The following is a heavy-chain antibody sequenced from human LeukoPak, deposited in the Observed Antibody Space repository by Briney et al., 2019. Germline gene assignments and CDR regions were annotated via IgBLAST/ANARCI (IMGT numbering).Heavy chain of an antibody. CDR3: AREKVVAEGYNWFDP. Sequence: SETLSLTCTVSGGSISSYYWSWIRQPPGKGLEWIGYIYYSGSTNYNPSLKSRVTISVDTSKNQFSLKLSSVTAADTAVYYCAREKVVAEGYNWFDPWGQGTLVTVSS. V-gene: IGHV4-59*01. J-gene: IGHJ5*02. CDR2: IYYSGST. CDR1: GGSISSYY. D-gene: IGHD2-2*01.